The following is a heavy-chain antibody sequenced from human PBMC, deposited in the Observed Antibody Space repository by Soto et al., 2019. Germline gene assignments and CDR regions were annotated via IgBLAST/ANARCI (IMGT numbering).Heavy chain of an antibody. CDR2: IYHSGST. CDR1: GGSIRSCNW. Sequence: TLSRTCAVSGGSIRSCNWWSRVRQPPGKGMEWIGEIYHSGSTNYNPSLKSRVTISVDKSKNQFSLKLSSVTAADTAVYYCARVSGSYYYGMDVWGQGTTVTVSS. J-gene: IGHJ6*02. V-gene: IGHV4-4*02. D-gene: IGHD1-26*01. CDR3: ARVSGSYYYGMDV.